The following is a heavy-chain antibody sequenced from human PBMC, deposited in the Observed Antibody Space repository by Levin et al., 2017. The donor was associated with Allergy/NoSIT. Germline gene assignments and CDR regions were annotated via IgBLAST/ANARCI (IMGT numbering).Heavy chain of an antibody. J-gene: IGHJ6*02. D-gene: IGHD2-15*01. Sequence: SVKVSCKASGGTFNNYAITWVRQAPGQGLEWMGRIIPIIDVTNYAQRFQGRVTITADKSTNTAYMELSSLRSEDTAVYYCARPGYCDGGGCYSDSGMDVWGQGTTVTVSS. CDR3: ARPGYCDGGGCYSDSGMDV. CDR2: IIPIIDVT. V-gene: IGHV1-69*04. CDR1: GGTFNNYA.